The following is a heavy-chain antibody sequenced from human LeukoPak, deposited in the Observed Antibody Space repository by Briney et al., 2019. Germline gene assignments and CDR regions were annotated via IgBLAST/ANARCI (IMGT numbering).Heavy chain of an antibody. J-gene: IGHJ3*02. CDR3: ARGLSVDAFDI. CDR1: GVSMSAFY. CDR2: IYTSGST. Sequence: PSETLSLTCTVSGVSMSAFYWSWIRQPAGKELEWIGRIYTSGSTNYNPSLKSRVTMSVDTSKNQFSLKLSSVTAADTAVYYCARGLSVDAFDIWGQGTMVTVSS. V-gene: IGHV4-4*07. D-gene: IGHD6-19*01.